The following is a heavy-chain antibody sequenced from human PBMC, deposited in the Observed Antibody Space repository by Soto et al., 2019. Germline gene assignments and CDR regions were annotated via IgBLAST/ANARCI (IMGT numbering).Heavy chain of an antibody. CDR1: GGSISSYY. D-gene: IGHD6-6*01. Sequence: QVQLQESGPGLVKPSETLSLTCTVSGGSISSYYWSWIRQPPGKGLEWIGYIYYSGSTNYNPALKRQVTLSVDTSKNQFSLKLSAVTAADTAVYYCARQGDLASRWYFDLWGRGTLVTVSS. V-gene: IGHV4-59*08. J-gene: IGHJ2*01. CDR2: IYYSGST. CDR3: ARQGDLASRWYFDL.